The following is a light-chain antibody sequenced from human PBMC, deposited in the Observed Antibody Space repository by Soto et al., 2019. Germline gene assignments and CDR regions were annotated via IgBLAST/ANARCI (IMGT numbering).Light chain of an antibody. J-gene: IGLJ2*01. V-gene: IGLV1-47*01. CDR2: RNN. Sequence: QSVLTQPPSASGTPGQRVTISCSGRSSNIGSNYVYWYQQLPGTAPKLLIYRNNQRPSGVPDRFSGSKSGTSASLAISGLRSEEEADYYCAAWDDSLSGVVFPGGTNLTVL. CDR1: SSNIGSNY. CDR3: AAWDDSLSGVV.